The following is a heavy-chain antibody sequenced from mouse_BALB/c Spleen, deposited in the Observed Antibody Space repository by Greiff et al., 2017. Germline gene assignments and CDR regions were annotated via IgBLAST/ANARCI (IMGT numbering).Heavy chain of an antibody. CDR3: ARGTMITTWAMDY. CDR2: IYPGGGYT. V-gene: IGHV1-63*02. CDR1: GYTFTNYW. Sequence: QVQLKESGAELVRPGTSVKISCKASGYTFTNYWLGWVKQRPGHGLEWIGDIYPGGGYTNYNEKFKGKATLTADTSSSTAYMQLSSLTSEDSAVYFCARGTMITTWAMDYWGQGTSVTVSS. D-gene: IGHD2-4*01. J-gene: IGHJ4*01.